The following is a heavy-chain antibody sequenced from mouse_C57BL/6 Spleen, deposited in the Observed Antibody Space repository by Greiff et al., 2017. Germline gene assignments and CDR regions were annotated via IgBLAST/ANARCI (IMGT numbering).Heavy chain of an antibody. Sequence: EVQLQQSGPELVKPGASVKIPCKASGYTFTDYNMDWVKQSHGKSLEWIGDINPNNGGTIYNQKFKGKATLTVDKSSSTAYMELRSLTSEDTAVYYCARLAYGSSYGDFDVWGTGTTVTVSS. V-gene: IGHV1-18*01. CDR3: ARLAYGSSYGDFDV. CDR1: GYTFTDYN. D-gene: IGHD1-1*01. J-gene: IGHJ1*03. CDR2: INPNNGGT.